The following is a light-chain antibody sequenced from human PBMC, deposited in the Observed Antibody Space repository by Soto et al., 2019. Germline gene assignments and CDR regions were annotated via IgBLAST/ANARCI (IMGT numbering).Light chain of an antibody. CDR1: SSDVGGYNY. Sequence: QSVLTQPPSASGSPGQSVAISCTGTSSDVGGYNYVSWYQQHPGKAPKLMIYEVNKRPSGVPDRFSGSKSGNTASLTVSGLQAEDEADYSCSSYARSSHVVGPGTKVTDL. CDR3: SSYARSSHV. J-gene: IGLJ1*01. CDR2: EVN. V-gene: IGLV2-8*01.